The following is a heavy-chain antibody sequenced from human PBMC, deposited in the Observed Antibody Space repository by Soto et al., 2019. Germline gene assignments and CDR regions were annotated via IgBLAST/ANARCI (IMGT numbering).Heavy chain of an antibody. CDR1: GFTFSSYA. CDR3: AKAYSYYDFWSGPLDY. J-gene: IGHJ4*02. D-gene: IGHD3-3*01. CDR2: ISGSGGST. Sequence: GGSLRLSCAASGFTFSSYAMIWVRQATGKGLEWVSAISGSGGSTYYADSVKGRFTISRDNSKNTLYLQMNSLRAEDTAVYYCAKAYSYYDFWSGPLDYWGQGTLVTVSS. V-gene: IGHV3-23*01.